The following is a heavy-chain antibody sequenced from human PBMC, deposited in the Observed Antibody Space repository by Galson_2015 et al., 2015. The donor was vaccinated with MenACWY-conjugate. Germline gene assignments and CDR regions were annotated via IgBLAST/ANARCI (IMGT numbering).Heavy chain of an antibody. CDR2: INHSGST. V-gene: IGHV4-34*01. D-gene: IGHD6-19*01. CDR3: ARGHSSGWYRFDY. CDR1: GGSFSGYY. J-gene: IGHJ4*02. Sequence: SETLSLTCAVYGGSFSGYYWSWIRQPPGEGLEWIGEINHSGSTNYNPSLKRRVTISVDTSKNQFSLKLSSVTAADTAVYYCARGHSSGWYRFDYWGQGTLVTVSS.